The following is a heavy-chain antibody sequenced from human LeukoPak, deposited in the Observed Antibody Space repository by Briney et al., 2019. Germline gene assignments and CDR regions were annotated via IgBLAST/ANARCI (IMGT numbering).Heavy chain of an antibody. V-gene: IGHV4-59*04. J-gene: IGHJ4*02. D-gene: IGHD3-22*01. CDR1: GGSISTYY. CDR2: IYYSGST. CDR3: ARDSGGYFFDY. Sequence: PSETLSLTCTVSGGSISTYYWSWIRQPPGKGLEWIANIYYSGSTYFNPSLKSRVTISVNTSKNQFSLRLSSVTAADTAVYYCARDSGGYFFDYWDQGTLVTVSS.